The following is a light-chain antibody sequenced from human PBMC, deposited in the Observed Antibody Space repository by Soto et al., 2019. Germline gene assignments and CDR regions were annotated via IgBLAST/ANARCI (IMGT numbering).Light chain of an antibody. V-gene: IGKV1-5*01. J-gene: IGKJ1*01. CDR1: QSIGRW. Sequence: DIQMTQSPSTLSASIGDRVTITCRASQSIGRWLAWYQQKPGKAPNLLIYDASSLQSGVPSRFSGSGSGTEFTLTISSLQPDDFATYSCQQYNSYSRTFGQGTKVDIK. CDR3: QQYNSYSRT. CDR2: DAS.